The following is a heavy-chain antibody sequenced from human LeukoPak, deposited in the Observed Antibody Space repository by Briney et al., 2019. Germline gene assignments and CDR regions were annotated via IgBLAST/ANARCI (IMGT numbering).Heavy chain of an antibody. D-gene: IGHD6-19*01. CDR3: AREGQWLEFDY. V-gene: IGHV4-4*07. J-gene: IGHJ4*02. Sequence: PSETLSLTCTVSGASISGYYWSWTRQPAGKGLEWIGRIYTRGSTNYNPSLKSRVTMSVDTSKNQFSLKLSSVTAADTAVYYCAREGQWLEFDYWGQGALVTVSS. CDR2: IYTRGST. CDR1: GASISGYY.